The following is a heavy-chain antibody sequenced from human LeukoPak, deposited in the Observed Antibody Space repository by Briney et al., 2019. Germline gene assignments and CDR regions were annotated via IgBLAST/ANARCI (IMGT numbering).Heavy chain of an antibody. V-gene: IGHV1-69*01. CDR2: IIPIFGTA. J-gene: IGHJ4*02. Sequence: SVKVSCKASGGTFSSYAISWVRQAPGQGLEWMGGIIPIFGTANYAQKFQVRVTITADESTSTAYMELSSLRSEDTAVYYCARESKELSAFDYWGQGTLVTVSS. CDR3: ARESKELSAFDY. CDR1: GGTFSSYA. D-gene: IGHD1-26*01.